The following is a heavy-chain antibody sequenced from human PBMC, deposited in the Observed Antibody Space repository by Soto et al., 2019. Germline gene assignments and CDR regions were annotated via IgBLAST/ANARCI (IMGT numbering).Heavy chain of an antibody. CDR3: VREDWHRFDS. CDR2: ISGGASDK. V-gene: IGHV3-7*01. D-gene: IGHD2-21*01. CDR1: GFMFSAYW. Sequence: EVQLVESGGRLVQPGGSLRLSCAASGFMFSAYWMSWVRQDPGKGLELVATISGGASDKFYVDSVKGRFTISRDDSNNTLYLQMNSLRDEDTAVYYRVREDWHRFDSWGQGNLVTVSS. J-gene: IGHJ4*02.